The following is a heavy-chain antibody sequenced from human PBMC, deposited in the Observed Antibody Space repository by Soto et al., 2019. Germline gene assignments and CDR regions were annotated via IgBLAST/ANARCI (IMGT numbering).Heavy chain of an antibody. CDR1: GGTFSSYS. Sequence: GASVKVSCKASGGTFSSYSISWVLQAPGQGLEWMGGIIPIFGTANYAQKFQGRATITADKSTSTAYMELSSLRSEDTAVYYCVTLVRIYDSSGYAYYFDYWGQGTLVTV. J-gene: IGHJ4*02. V-gene: IGHV1-69*06. CDR3: VTLVRIYDSSGYAYYFDY. D-gene: IGHD3-22*01. CDR2: IIPIFGTA.